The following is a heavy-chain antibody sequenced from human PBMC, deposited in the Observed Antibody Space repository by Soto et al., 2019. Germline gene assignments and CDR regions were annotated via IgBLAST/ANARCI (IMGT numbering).Heavy chain of an antibody. CDR2: IIPILGIA. J-gene: IGHJ4*02. Sequence: QVQLVQSGAEVKKPGSSVKVSCKASGGTFSSYTISWVRQAPGQGLEWMGRIIPILGIANYAQKFQGRVTITADKSTSTACMELSSLRSEDTAVYYCSMLGPYFDYWGQGTLVTVSS. D-gene: IGHD3-10*02. CDR1: GGTFSSYT. V-gene: IGHV1-69*02. CDR3: SMLGPYFDY.